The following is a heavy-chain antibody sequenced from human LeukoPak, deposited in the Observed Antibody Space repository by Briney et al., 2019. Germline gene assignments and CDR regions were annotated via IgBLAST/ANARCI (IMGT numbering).Heavy chain of an antibody. CDR3: AKNLLGDGSDSWYFDL. D-gene: IGHD1-26*01. J-gene: IGHJ2*01. CDR1: GFTFSSDG. CDR2: ISADGGGT. V-gene: IGHV3-23*01. Sequence: PGGSLRLSCTASGFTFSSDGMNSVRQAPGKGLEWVSSISADGGGTVYADSVKGRFTISRDNSKNTLYLQLNSLRAEDTAVYFCAKNLLGDGSDSWYFDLWGRGTLVTVSS.